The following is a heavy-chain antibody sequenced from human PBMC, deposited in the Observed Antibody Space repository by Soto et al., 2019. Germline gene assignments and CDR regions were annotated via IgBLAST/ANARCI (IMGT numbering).Heavy chain of an antibody. D-gene: IGHD2-2*01. CDR2: IWYDGSNK. CDR3: ARDTLVPAASYYYYGMDV. V-gene: IGHV3-33*01. Sequence: GGSLRLSCAASGFTFSSYGMHWVRQAPGKGLEWVAVIWYDGSNKYYADSVKGRFTISRDNSKNTLYLQMNSLRAEDTAVYYCARDTLVPAASYYYYGMDVWGQGTTVTVSS. J-gene: IGHJ6*02. CDR1: GFTFSSYG.